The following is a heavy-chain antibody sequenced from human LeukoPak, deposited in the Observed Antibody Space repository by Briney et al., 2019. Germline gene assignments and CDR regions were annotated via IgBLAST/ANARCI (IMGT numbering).Heavy chain of an antibody. V-gene: IGHV4-34*01. CDR3: AKERKYSSDWGRVFDAFDI. Sequence: SETLSLTCAVYGGSFSGYYWSWIRQPPGKGLEWVGEINHSGSANYNPSLKSRVTISVDTSKNQFSLKLSSVTAADTAVYYCAKERKYSSDWGRVFDAFDIWGQGTMVTVSS. J-gene: IGHJ3*02. CDR1: GGSFSGYY. CDR2: INHSGSA. D-gene: IGHD6-25*01.